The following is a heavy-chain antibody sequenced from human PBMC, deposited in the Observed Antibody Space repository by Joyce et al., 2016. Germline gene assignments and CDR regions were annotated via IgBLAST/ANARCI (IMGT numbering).Heavy chain of an antibody. CDR3: ARAIYSNNYRHNWFDS. Sequence: QVQLQESGPRLVKPSETLSLTCTVSGGPIGFYYWNWIRQSPGKGLEWIGNIYYSTTTNSNPSLKSRLTISVDSPKNQFSLNLSSVTPADTAVYYCARAIYSNNYRHNWFDSWGQGTLVTVSS. V-gene: IGHV4-59*01. CDR2: IYYSTTT. CDR1: GGPIGFYY. D-gene: IGHD4-11*01. J-gene: IGHJ5*01.